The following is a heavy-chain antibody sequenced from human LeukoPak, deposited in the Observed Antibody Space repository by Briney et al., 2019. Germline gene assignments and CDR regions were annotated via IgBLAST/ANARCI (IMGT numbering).Heavy chain of an antibody. CDR3: AGVSGSYYLVDY. V-gene: IGHV4-39*07. J-gene: IGHJ4*02. CDR1: GGSISSSSYY. D-gene: IGHD3-10*01. Sequence: SETLSLTCTVSGGSISSSSYYWGWIRQPPGKGLEWIGSIYYSGSTYYNPSLKSRVTISVDTSKNQFSLKLSSVTAADTAVYYCAGVSGSYYLVDYWGQGTLVTVSS. CDR2: IYYSGST.